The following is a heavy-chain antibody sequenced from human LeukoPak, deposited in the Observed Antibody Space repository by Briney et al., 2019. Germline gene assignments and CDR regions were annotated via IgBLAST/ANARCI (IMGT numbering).Heavy chain of an antibody. J-gene: IGHJ4*02. CDR3: ARARRYYDSSGYYDY. V-gene: IGHV3-48*03. CDR2: ISSSSSTI. D-gene: IGHD3-22*01. Sequence: PGGSLRLSCAASGFTFSSYEMNWVRQAPGKGLEWVSYISSSSSTIYYADSVKGRFTISRDNAKNSLYLQMNSLRDEDTAVYYCARARRYYDSSGYYDYWGQGTLVTVSS. CDR1: GFTFSSYE.